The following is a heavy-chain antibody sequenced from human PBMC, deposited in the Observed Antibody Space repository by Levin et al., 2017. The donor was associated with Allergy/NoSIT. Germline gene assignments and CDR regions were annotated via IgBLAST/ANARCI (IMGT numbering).Heavy chain of an antibody. CDR2: IYHSGST. D-gene: IGHD5-12*01. V-gene: IGHV4-38-2*01. Sequence: SETLSLTCAVSGYSISSGYYWGWIRQPPGKGLEWIGSIYHSGSTYYNPSLKSRVTISVDTSKNQFSLKLSSVTAADTAVYYCARSQSGGWRRVGGNWFDPWGQGTLVTVSS. J-gene: IGHJ5*02. CDR1: GYSISSGYY. CDR3: ARSQSGGWRRVGGNWFDP.